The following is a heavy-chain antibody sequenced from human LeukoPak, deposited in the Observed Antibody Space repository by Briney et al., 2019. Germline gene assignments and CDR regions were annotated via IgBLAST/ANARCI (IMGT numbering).Heavy chain of an antibody. CDR1: GYTFTSYA. J-gene: IGHJ5*02. D-gene: IGHD6-19*01. V-gene: IGHV1-3*03. CDR3: AKGRHSSGWPNWFDP. CDR2: INAGNGNT. Sequence: ASVKVSCKASGYTFTSYAMHWVRQAPGQRLEWMGWINAGNGNTKYSQEFQGRVTITRDTSASTAYMELSSLRSEDTAVYYCAKGRHSSGWPNWFDPWGQGTLVTVSS.